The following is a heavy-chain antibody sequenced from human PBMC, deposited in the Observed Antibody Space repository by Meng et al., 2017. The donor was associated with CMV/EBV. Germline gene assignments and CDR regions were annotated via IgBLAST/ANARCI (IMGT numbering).Heavy chain of an antibody. V-gene: IGHV4-59*01. CDR1: GGSISSYY. J-gene: IGHJ5*02. CDR2: IYYSGST. CDR3: AREVRCCSSTSCYRFDP. D-gene: IGHD2-2*01. Sequence: SETLSLTCTVPGGSISSYYWSWIRQPPGKGLEWIGYIYYSGSTNYNPSLKSRVTISVDTSKNQFSLKLSSVTAADTAVYYCAREVRCCSSTSCYRFDPWGQGTLVTVSS.